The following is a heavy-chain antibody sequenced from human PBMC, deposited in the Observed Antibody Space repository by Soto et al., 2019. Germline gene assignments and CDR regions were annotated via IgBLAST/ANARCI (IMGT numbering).Heavy chain of an antibody. V-gene: IGHV3-23*01. Sequence: GGSLRLSCAASGFTFSTYAMSWVRQAPGKGLEWVSAISGSGGSTYYADSVKGRFTISRDNSKNTLYMQMNSLRAEDTAVYYCAKARAQYYDFWSGYPVDYWGQGTLVTVSS. CDR3: AKARAQYYDFWSGYPVDY. CDR1: GFTFSTYA. J-gene: IGHJ4*02. CDR2: ISGSGGST. D-gene: IGHD3-3*01.